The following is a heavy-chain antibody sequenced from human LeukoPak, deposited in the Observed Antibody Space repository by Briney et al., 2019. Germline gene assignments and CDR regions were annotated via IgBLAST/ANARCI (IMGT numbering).Heavy chain of an antibody. V-gene: IGHV4-59*12. D-gene: IGHD6-19*01. CDR2: IYYNGYT. CDR1: GGSIGTYY. CDR3: ARGGYSSGWVDFNWFDP. Sequence: PSDTLSLTCTVSGGSIGTYYWSWIRQPPGKGLEWIGYIYYNGYTDYNPSLKSRVTISVDTSKNQFSLKLSSVTAADTAVYYCARGGYSSGWVDFNWFDPWGQGTLVTVSS. J-gene: IGHJ5*02.